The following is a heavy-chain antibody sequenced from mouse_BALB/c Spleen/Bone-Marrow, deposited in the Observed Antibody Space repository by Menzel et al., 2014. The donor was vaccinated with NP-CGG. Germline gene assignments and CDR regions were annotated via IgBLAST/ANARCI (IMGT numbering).Heavy chain of an antibody. J-gene: IGHJ4*01. Sequence: VQLVESGPGLVQPSQSLSITCTVSGFSLTSYGVHWVRQSPGKGLGWLGVIWSGGSTDYNAAFISRLSITKDNSKSQVFFKMNSLQANDTAIYYCASNWDYAMDYWGQGTSVTVSS. CDR3: ASNWDYAMDY. V-gene: IGHV2-2*02. CDR1: GFSLTSYG. D-gene: IGHD4-1*01. CDR2: IWSGGST.